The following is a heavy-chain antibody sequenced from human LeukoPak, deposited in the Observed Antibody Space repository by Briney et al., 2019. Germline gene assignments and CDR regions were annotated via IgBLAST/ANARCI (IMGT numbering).Heavy chain of an antibody. CDR2: ISGSGSNT. J-gene: IGHJ3*02. CDR3: AKDRWYYGSGSYVDAFDI. D-gene: IGHD3-10*01. V-gene: IGHV3-23*01. Sequence: GGSLRLSCAASGFAFPNYGMSWVRQAPGKGLEWVSAISGSGSNTYYADSVKGRFTISRDNSKNTLYLQVNSLRAEDTAVYSCAKDRWYYGSGSYVDAFDIWGQGTMVTVSS. CDR1: GFAFPNYG.